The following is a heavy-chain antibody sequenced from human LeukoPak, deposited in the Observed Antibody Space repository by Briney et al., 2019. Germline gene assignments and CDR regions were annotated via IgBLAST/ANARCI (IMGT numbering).Heavy chain of an antibody. CDR1: GFTFSSYA. Sequence: QPGGSLRLSCAASGFTFSSYAMNWVRQAPGKGLEWVSYISSSSTIIYNADSVKGRFTISRDNAKNSLVLQMNSLRDEDTAVYYCAREPLDYWGQGTLVTVSS. J-gene: IGHJ4*02. CDR3: AREPLDY. V-gene: IGHV3-48*02. CDR2: ISSSSTII.